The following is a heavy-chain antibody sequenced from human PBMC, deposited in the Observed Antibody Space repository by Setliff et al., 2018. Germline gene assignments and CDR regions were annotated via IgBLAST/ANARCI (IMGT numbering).Heavy chain of an antibody. Sequence: PGGSLRLSCAASGFTFSSYWMSWVRQAPGKGLEWVANIKQDGSEKYYVDSVKGRFTISRDNAKNSLYLQMNSLRAEDTAVYYCARFAWLVDWAPGDAFDIWGQGTMVTVSS. J-gene: IGHJ3*02. CDR3: ARFAWLVDWAPGDAFDI. V-gene: IGHV3-7*03. CDR1: GFTFSSYW. CDR2: IKQDGSEK. D-gene: IGHD6-19*01.